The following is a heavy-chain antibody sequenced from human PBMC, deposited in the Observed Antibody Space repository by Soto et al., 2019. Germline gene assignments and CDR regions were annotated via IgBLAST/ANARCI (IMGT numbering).Heavy chain of an antibody. V-gene: IGHV3-30-3*01. CDR2: ISYDGTNK. D-gene: IGHD1-20*01. Sequence: QVQLVESGGGVVQPGRSLRLSCAASGFTFSSYAMHWVRQAPGKGLEWVAVISYDGTNKYYADSVKGRFTISRDNSKNTLYLQMNSLRPEDMAVFYCARDRRPEVTVNFDYWGQGTLVTVSS. CDR3: ARDRRPEVTVNFDY. J-gene: IGHJ4*02. CDR1: GFTFSSYA.